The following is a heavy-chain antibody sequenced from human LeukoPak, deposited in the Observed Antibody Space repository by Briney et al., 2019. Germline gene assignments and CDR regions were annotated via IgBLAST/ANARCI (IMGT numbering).Heavy chain of an antibody. Sequence: PSETLSLTCTVSGGSINGSYWSWIRQPPGKGLEWIAYMYNSGSTNYNPSLKSRVTISIDTSKNQFSLKLSSLTAADTAIYYCARGIESYGDYGYWGQGILVTVSS. CDR1: GGSINGSY. V-gene: IGHV4-59*01. D-gene: IGHD4-17*01. CDR2: MYNSGST. J-gene: IGHJ4*02. CDR3: ARGIESYGDYGY.